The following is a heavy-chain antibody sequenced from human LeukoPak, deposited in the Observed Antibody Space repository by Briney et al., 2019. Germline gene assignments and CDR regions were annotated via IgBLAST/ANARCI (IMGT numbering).Heavy chain of an antibody. V-gene: IGHV3-66*01. J-gene: IGHJ6*03. D-gene: IGHD1-26*01. CDR2: MYTLGDT. CDR3: AGYGGRYPYYMDV. Sequence: GGSLRLSRAASGIIVSSNYMTWVRQPPGKGLEWVSVMYTLGDTYYADSVRGRFTISRDSSKNTLYLQMNSLRAEDTAVYYCAGYGGRYPYYMDVWGKGTTVTISS. CDR1: GIIVSSNY.